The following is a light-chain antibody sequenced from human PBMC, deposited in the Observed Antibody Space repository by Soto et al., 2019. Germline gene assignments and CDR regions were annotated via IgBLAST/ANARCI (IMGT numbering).Light chain of an antibody. Sequence: SYELTQPPSVSVAPGKTASITCERDNIGSKHVHWYQQKPGQAPMLVIYYDDVRPSGIPERFSGSNSGNTATLTISRVEAGDEADYYCQVWDSSSDHPVVFGGGTKLTVL. V-gene: IGLV3-21*04. J-gene: IGLJ2*01. CDR2: YDD. CDR3: QVWDSSSDHPVV. CDR1: NIGSKH.